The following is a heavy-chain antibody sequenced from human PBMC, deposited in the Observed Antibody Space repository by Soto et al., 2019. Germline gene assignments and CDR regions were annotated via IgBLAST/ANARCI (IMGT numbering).Heavy chain of an antibody. Sequence: PXGSLRPSCSAAGFSFSIYAMSWVRPVPGKGLEWVSTLSGSGDTTYYADSVKGRFSISRDNSKNTLFLQMNSLRAEDTAVYYCAKGEQWLRRDGLFDYWGQGTQVTVSS. CDR2: LSGSGDTT. CDR1: GFSFSIYA. V-gene: IGHV3-23*01. CDR3: AKGEQWLRRDGLFDY. D-gene: IGHD6-19*01. J-gene: IGHJ4*02.